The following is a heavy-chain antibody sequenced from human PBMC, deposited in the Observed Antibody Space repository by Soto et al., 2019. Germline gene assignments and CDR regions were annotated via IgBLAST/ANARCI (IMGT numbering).Heavy chain of an antibody. V-gene: IGHV3-23*01. CDR3: AKGPTVFGAVISFDYYYGMYV. Sequence: PGGSLRLSCTVSGFTFSTSAMSWVRQAPGRGLEWVSGISGSGAGTYYADSVKGRFTISRDNSKNTLYLQMSGLRAEDAAVYYCAKGPTVFGAVISFDYYYGMYVWGQGTPVTV. J-gene: IGHJ6*02. D-gene: IGHD3-3*01. CDR1: GFTFSTSA. CDR2: ISGSGAGT.